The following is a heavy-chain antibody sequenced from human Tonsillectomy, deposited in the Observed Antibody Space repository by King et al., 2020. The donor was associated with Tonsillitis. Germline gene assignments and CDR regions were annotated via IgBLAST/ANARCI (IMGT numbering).Heavy chain of an antibody. CDR2: ISGSGGST. Sequence: VQLVESGGGLVQPGGSLRLSCAASVFTFSSYAMSWVRQAPGKGLEWVSAISGSGGSTYYAASVKGRFTISRDNSKNTLYLQMNSLRAEDTAVYYCAKDRDFGEYFDLWGRGTLVTVSS. V-gene: IGHV3-23*04. CDR3: AKDRDFGEYFDL. J-gene: IGHJ2*01. CDR1: VFTFSSYA. D-gene: IGHD3-3*01.